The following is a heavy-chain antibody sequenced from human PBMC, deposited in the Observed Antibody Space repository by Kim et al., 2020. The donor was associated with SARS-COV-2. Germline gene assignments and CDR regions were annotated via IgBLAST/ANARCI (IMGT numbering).Heavy chain of an antibody. CDR3: ARALTPIWFGDPRVDYYYGMDV. V-gene: IGHV3-30*04. J-gene: IGHJ6*02. CDR2: ISYDGSNK. CDR1: GFTFSSYA. Sequence: GGSLRLSCAASGFTFSSYAMHWVRQAPGKGLEWVAVISYDGSNKYYADSVKGRFTISRDNSKNTLYLQMNSLRAEDTAVYYCARALTPIWFGDPRVDYYYGMDVWGQGTTVTVSS. D-gene: IGHD3-10*01.